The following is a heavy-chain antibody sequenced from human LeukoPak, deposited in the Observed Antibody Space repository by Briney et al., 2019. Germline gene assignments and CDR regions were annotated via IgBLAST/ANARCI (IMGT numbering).Heavy chain of an antibody. J-gene: IGHJ4*01. D-gene: IGHD3-9*01. CDR2: ISAYNGNT. CDR3: ARTSYDILTGYYRWIDY. CDR1: GYTFTSYS. Sequence: ASVKVSCKASGYTFTSYSFTWVRQAPGQGLEWMGWISAYNGNTKYVQNFQGRVTMTTDTSTSTAYMELRSLRSDDTAVYYCARTSYDILTGYYRWIDYWGQGALVTVSS. V-gene: IGHV1-18*04.